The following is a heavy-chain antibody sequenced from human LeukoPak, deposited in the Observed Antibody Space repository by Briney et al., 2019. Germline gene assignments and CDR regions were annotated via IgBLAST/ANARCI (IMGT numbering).Heavy chain of an antibody. CDR2: ISSSSSYI. CDR1: GFTFSSYS. D-gene: IGHD6-6*01. V-gene: IGHV3-21*01. CDR3: ARGPYSSSSYWFDP. Sequence: PGGSLRLSCAASGFTFSSYSMNWVRQAPGKGLEWVSSISSSSSYIYYADSVKGRFTISRDNVKNSLYQQMNSLRAEDTAVYYCARGPYSSSSYWFDPWGQGTLVTVSS. J-gene: IGHJ5*02.